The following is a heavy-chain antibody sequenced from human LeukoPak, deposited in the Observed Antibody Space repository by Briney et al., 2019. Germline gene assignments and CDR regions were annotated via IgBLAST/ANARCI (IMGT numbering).Heavy chain of an antibody. CDR3: VRVQTGGAFDI. CDR2: IRNKANSYTT. D-gene: IGHD7-27*01. CDR1: GFTASDYY. V-gene: IGHV3-72*01. J-gene: IGHJ3*02. Sequence: PGRSLRLSCAASGFTASDYYMDWVRQTPGKGPEWVGRIRNKANSYTTDFAATVKGRFTISRDESKNSLFLQMNNLKTEDTAVCYCVRVQTGGAFDIWGQGTMVTVSS.